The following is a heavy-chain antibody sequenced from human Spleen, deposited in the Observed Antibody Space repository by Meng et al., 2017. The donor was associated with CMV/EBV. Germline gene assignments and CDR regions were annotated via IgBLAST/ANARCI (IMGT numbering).Heavy chain of an antibody. CDR2: INPSGDST. CDR1: GNTFSGDY. D-gene: IGHD6-13*01. Sequence: ASGNTFSGDYIPWVRQAPGHGLAWMGMINPSGDSTNYAQKFQGRVTITADKSTSTVYMQLSSLGSDDTAVYYCARDRVAALGNWFDPWGQGTLVTVSS. J-gene: IGHJ5*02. V-gene: IGHV1-46*01. CDR3: ARDRVAALGNWFDP.